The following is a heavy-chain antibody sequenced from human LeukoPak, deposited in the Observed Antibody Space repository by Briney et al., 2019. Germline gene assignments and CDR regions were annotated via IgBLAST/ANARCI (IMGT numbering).Heavy chain of an antibody. D-gene: IGHD6-19*01. J-gene: IGHJ5*02. Sequence: GGSLRLSCAASGFTFSSYGMHWVRQAPGKGLEWVAVISYDGSNKYYADSVKGRFTISRDNAKNSLYLQMNSLRAEDTAVYYCAREPSSGWYLKGWFDPWGQGTLVTVSS. CDR2: ISYDGSNK. CDR1: GFTFSSYG. V-gene: IGHV3-30*03. CDR3: AREPSSGWYLKGWFDP.